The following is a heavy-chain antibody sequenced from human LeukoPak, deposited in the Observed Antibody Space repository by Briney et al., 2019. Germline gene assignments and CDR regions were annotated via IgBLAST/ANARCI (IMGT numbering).Heavy chain of an antibody. CDR2: IRYDGSNK. Sequence: GGSLRLPCAASGFTFSSYGMHWVRQAPGKGLEWVAFIRYDGSNKYYADSVKGRFTISRDNSKNTLYLQMNSLRAEDTAVYYCAKDYYGSGSYYGGYYYYYMDVWGKGTTVTISS. J-gene: IGHJ6*03. V-gene: IGHV3-30*02. CDR1: GFTFSSYG. CDR3: AKDYYGSGSYYGGYYYYYMDV. D-gene: IGHD3-10*01.